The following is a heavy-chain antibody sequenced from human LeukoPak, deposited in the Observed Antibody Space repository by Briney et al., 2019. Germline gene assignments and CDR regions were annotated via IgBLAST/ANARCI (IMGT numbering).Heavy chain of an antibody. V-gene: IGHV3-23*01. CDR1: GFTFSSYA. CDR2: KRGSGGQT. CDR3: AKDLQGNGGLGVFDI. J-gene: IGHJ3*02. D-gene: IGHD3-16*01. Sequence: GGSLRLSCAASGFTFSSYAMSWVRQTPGKGLEWVATKRGSGGQTYHADPVKGRFTISRDNSKNTVYLQMNNLRAEDTAVYHCAKDLQGNGGLGVFDIWGQGTMVTVSS.